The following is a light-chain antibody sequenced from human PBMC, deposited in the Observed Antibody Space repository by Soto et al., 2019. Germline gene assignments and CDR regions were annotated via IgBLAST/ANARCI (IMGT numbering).Light chain of an antibody. CDR3: QHQGK. CDR2: KAS. CDR1: QSISSW. J-gene: IGKJ1*01. V-gene: IGKV1-5*03. Sequence: DIQMTQSPSTLSASVGDRVTITCRASQSISSWWAWYQEKPGKAPKLLFYKASSLESGVPSRFRGSGSGTEFTLTISSVKPDDFVTYYCQHQGKFGQGTKVEIK.